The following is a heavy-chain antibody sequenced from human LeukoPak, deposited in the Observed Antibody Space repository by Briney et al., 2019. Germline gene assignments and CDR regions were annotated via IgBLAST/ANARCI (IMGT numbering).Heavy chain of an antibody. Sequence: GGSLRLSCSASGFTFSGYAMLWVRQAPGKGLESVSAISNSGGSTYYADSVKGRFTISRDNSKNTLYLQMNSLRAEDTAVYYCAKASGSGTYYKSPFDYWGQGTLVTVSS. D-gene: IGHD3-10*01. CDR2: ISNSGGST. J-gene: IGHJ4*02. CDR3: AKASGSGTYYKSPFDY. V-gene: IGHV3-64*04. CDR1: GFTFSGYA.